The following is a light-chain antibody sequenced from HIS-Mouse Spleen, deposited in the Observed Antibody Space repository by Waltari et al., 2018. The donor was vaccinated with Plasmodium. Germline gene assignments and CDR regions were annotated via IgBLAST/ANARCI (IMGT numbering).Light chain of an antibody. V-gene: IGKV1-39*01. Sequence: DIQMTQSPSSLSASVGDRVTITCRASQSISSYLNWYQQKPGKAPKLLIYAASSLQSGVPSRFSGSGSGTDFTLTIGSLQPEDFATYYCQQSYSTPQLTFGGGTKVEIK. CDR2: AAS. CDR3: QQSYSTPQLT. J-gene: IGKJ4*01. CDR1: QSISSY.